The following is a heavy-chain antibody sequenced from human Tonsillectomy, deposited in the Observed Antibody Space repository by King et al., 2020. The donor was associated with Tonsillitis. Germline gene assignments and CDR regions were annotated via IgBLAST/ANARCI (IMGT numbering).Heavy chain of an antibody. CDR2: IFSNYEK. V-gene: IGHV2-26*02. D-gene: IGHD3-10*01. CDR3: ARSLLWFGELSYYFDY. Sequence: VGVRRTGTLTRTCTVSGFSLSNARMGVSWIRQPPGKALEWLAHIFSNYEKSYSTALKSRLTIAKDTSQSQLVLTMTNMDLVDTATYFFARSLLWFGELSYYFDYWGEGTLVTVSS. J-gene: IGHJ4*02. CDR1: GFSLSNARMG.